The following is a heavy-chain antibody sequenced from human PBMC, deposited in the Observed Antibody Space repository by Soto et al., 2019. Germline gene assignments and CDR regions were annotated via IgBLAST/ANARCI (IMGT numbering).Heavy chain of an antibody. D-gene: IGHD3-3*01. J-gene: IGHJ4*02. Sequence: QVQLVESGGGVVQPGRSLRLSCAASGFTFSSYGMHWVRQAPGKGLEWVAVISYDGSNKYYADSVKGRFTISRDNSKNTLYLQMNSLRAEDTAVYYCAKDFILEPRFLERGYFDYWGQGTLVTVSS. CDR1: GFTFSSYG. CDR3: AKDFILEPRFLERGYFDY. V-gene: IGHV3-30*18. CDR2: ISYDGSNK.